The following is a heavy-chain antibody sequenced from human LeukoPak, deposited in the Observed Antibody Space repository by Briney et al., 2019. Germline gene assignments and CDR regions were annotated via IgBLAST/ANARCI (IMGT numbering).Heavy chain of an antibody. J-gene: IGHJ5*02. V-gene: IGHV4-4*07. D-gene: IGHD2-15*01. CDR3: AREPSPDCSGGSCYPGDWFDP. CDR1: GGSISSYY. Sequence: KPSETLSLTCTVSGGSISSYYWSWIRQPAGKGLEWIGRIYTSGSTNYNPSLKSRVTMSVDTSKNQSSLKLSSVTAADTAVYYCAREPSPDCSGGSCYPGDWFDPWGQGTLVTVSS. CDR2: IYTSGST.